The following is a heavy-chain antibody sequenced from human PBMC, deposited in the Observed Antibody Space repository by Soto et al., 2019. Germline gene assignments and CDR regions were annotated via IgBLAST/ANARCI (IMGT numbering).Heavy chain of an antibody. CDR3: ARDLSTGAADYYLDY. J-gene: IGHJ4*02. Sequence: QVQLVGSGGGVVQPGRSLRLSCAASGFTFNNFAMHWVRQAPGKGLEWVAVISYDGGDKYYADSVKGRFTISRDNSKNTLYLQMNGLRAEDTAVYYCARDLSTGAADYYLDYWGQGALVTVSS. V-gene: IGHV3-30*03. CDR2: ISYDGGDK. CDR1: GFTFNNFA. D-gene: IGHD6-13*01.